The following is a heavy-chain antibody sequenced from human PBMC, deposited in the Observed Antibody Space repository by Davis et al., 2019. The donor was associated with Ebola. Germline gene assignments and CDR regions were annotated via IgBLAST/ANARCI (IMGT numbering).Heavy chain of an antibody. V-gene: IGHV3-53*01. D-gene: IGHD6-13*01. Sequence: GGSLRLSCAASGFTVSSNYMSWVRQAPGKGLEWVSVIYSGGSTDYADSVKGRFTISRDNSKNTLYLQMNSLRAEDTAVYYCAKAAGIAAAGTWNWFDPWGQGTLVTVSS. CDR2: IYSGGST. J-gene: IGHJ5*02. CDR1: GFTVSSNY. CDR3: AKAAGIAAAGTWNWFDP.